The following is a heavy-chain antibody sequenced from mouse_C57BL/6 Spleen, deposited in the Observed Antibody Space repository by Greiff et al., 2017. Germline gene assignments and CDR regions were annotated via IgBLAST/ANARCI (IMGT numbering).Heavy chain of an antibody. CDR2: IYPGNSDT. V-gene: IGHV1-5*01. J-gene: IGHJ1*03. CDR3: TRGYGSSYDWYFDV. Sequence: VQLQQSGTVLARPGASVKMSCKTSGYTFTSYWMHWVKQRPGQGLEWIGAIYPGNSDTSYNQQFKGKAKLTAVTSASTAYMELSSLTNEDSAVYYCTRGYGSSYDWYFDVGGTGTTVTVSS. CDR1: GYTFTSYW. D-gene: IGHD1-1*01.